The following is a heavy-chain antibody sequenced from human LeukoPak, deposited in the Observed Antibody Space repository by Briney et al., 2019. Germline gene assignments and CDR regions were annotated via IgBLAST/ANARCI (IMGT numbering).Heavy chain of an antibody. D-gene: IGHD6-13*01. J-gene: IGHJ6*03. V-gene: IGHV3-21*01. CDR3: ARAPSPWYSSSWYYYYYMDV. Sequence: GGSLRLSCAASGFTFSSYSMNWVRQAPGKGLEWVSSISSSSSYIYYADSVKGRFTISRDNAKNSLYLQMNSLRAEDTAVYYCARAPSPWYSSSWYYYYYMDVRGKGTTVTVSS. CDR2: ISSSSSYI. CDR1: GFTFSSYS.